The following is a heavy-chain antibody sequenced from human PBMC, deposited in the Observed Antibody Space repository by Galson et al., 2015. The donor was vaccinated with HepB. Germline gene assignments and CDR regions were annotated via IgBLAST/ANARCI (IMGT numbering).Heavy chain of an antibody. D-gene: IGHD2-21*02. CDR1: GGTFSSYA. CDR3: ARSCTLRGGDCYSNWFDP. V-gene: IGHV1-69*13. CDR2: IIPIFGTA. Sequence: SVKVSCKASGGTFSSYAISWVRQAPGQGLEWMGGIIPIFGTANYAQKFQGRVTITADESTSTAYMELSSLRSEDTAVYYCARSCTLRGGDCYSNWFDPWGQGTLVTVSS. J-gene: IGHJ5*02.